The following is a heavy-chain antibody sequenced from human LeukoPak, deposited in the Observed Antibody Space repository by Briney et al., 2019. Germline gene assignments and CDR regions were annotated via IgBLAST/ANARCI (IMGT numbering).Heavy chain of an antibody. CDR2: IYSGGST. J-gene: IGHJ3*02. D-gene: IGHD2-15*01. CDR3: AREPPRRNIVVVVAATVEAFDI. CDR1: GFTVSSNY. Sequence: QTGGSLRLSCAASGFTVSSNYMSWVRQAPGKGLEWVSVIYSGGSTYYADSVKGRFTISRDNSKNTLYLQMNSLRAEDTAVYYCAREPPRRNIVVVVAATVEAFDIWGQGTMVTVSS. V-gene: IGHV3-53*01.